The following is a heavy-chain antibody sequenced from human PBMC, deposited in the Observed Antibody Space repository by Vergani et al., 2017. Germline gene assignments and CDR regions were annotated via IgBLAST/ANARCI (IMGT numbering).Heavy chain of an antibody. CDR3: ASGGHGSENGGALQL. Sequence: EKQLVQSGSETKKPGESLKISCQAFGYIFSNFWIGWVRQRPGRGLEWMGIIYPGDSEVKSNPTFRGQVIFSVDTSVNTAYLQWRCLQASDTATYFCASGGHGSENGGALQLWGQGTNITVSS. CDR1: GYIFSNFW. V-gene: IGHV5-51*01. D-gene: IGHD3-10*01. J-gene: IGHJ3*01. CDR2: IYPGDSEV.